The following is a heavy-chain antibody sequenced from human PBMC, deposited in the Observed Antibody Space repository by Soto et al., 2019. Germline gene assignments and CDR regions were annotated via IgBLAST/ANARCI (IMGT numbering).Heavy chain of an antibody. J-gene: IGHJ4*02. V-gene: IGHV3-23*01. Sequence: GGSLRLSCAASGFTFSSYAMSWVRQAPGKGLEWVSAISGSGGSTYYADSVKGRFTISRDNSKNTLYLQMNSLRAEDTAVYYCEKAPAVLPATQFDYWGQGTLVTVSS. CDR3: EKAPAVLPATQFDY. D-gene: IGHD6-19*01. CDR1: GFTFSSYA. CDR2: ISGSGGST.